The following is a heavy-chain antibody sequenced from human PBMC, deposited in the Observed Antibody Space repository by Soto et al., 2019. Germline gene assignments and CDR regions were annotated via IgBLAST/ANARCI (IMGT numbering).Heavy chain of an antibody. CDR3: ARKILGSTTRPNYWYFDL. Sequence: EVQVLESGGGLVQPGGSLRLSCAGSGFTFINYAMNWVRQAPGKGLEWASSISGGGDAAFFPDSVRGRFTISRDNSKNTVTLQMNSLGVDDTAVYYCARKILGSTTRPNYWYFDLWGRGTLVTVSS. J-gene: IGHJ2*01. D-gene: IGHD7-27*01. CDR2: ISGGGDAA. V-gene: IGHV3-23*01. CDR1: GFTFINYA.